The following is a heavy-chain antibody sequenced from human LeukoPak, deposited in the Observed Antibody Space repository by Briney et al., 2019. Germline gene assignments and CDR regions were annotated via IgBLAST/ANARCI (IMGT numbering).Heavy chain of an antibody. CDR3: ARAHNWNSADGFDP. J-gene: IGHJ5*02. CDR2: ISSSSSYI. Sequence: PGGSLRLSCAASGFTFSSYSMNWVRQAPGKGLEWVSYISSSSSYIYYADSVKGRFTISRDNAKNSLYLQMNSLRAEDTAVYYCARAHNWNSADGFDPWGQGTLVTVSS. CDR1: GFTFSSYS. D-gene: IGHD1-1*01. V-gene: IGHV3-21*05.